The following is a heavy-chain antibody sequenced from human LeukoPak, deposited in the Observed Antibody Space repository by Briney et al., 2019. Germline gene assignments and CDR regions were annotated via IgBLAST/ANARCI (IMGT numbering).Heavy chain of an antibody. V-gene: IGHV4-34*01. D-gene: IGHD5-12*01. CDR1: GGSFSGYY. CDR3: ARKRVIVATLRAQRSPFFDI. Sequence: SETLSLTCAVYGGSFSGYYWSWIRQPPGKRLEWIGEINHSGSTNYNPSLKSRVTISVDTSKNQFSLKLSSVTAADTAVYYCARKRVIVATLRAQRSPFFDIWGQGTMVTVSS. CDR2: INHSGST. J-gene: IGHJ3*02.